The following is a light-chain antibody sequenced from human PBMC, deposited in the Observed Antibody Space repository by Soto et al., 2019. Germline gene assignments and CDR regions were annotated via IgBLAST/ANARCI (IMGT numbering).Light chain of an antibody. J-gene: IGKJ4*01. CDR3: QQYNNWPLT. V-gene: IGKV3-15*01. Sequence: EIVMTQSPATLSVSPGERATVPCRASQSVRNNLAWYQQKPGQAPRLLIYGASTRATGIPARFSGSGYGTEFTLTISSLQSEDFAVYYCQQYNNWPLTVGGGTNVDIK. CDR1: QSVRNN. CDR2: GAS.